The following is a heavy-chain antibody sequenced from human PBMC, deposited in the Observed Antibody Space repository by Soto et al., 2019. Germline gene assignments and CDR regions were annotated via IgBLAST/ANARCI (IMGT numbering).Heavy chain of an antibody. CDR3: ALQTPGGYCISTSCRWFDP. CDR1: GYTFTSYG. Sequence: QVQLVQSGAEVKKPGASVKVSCKASGYTFTSYGISWVRQAPGQGLEWMGWISAYNGNTNYAQKLQGRVTMTTDTPTSTAYMELRSLRSDDTAVYYCALQTPGGYCISTSCRWFDPWGQGTLVTVSS. J-gene: IGHJ5*02. V-gene: IGHV1-18*01. D-gene: IGHD2-2*01. CDR2: ISAYNGNT.